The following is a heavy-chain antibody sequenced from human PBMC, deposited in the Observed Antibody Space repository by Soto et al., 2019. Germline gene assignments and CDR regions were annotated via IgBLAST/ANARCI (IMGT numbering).Heavy chain of an antibody. J-gene: IGHJ4*02. CDR2: IYWDDDK. Sequence: QITLKESGPTLVKPTQTLTLTCTFSGFSLSSPAVVVNWIRQPPGKALEWLALIYWDDDKQYSPSLRSRLTITKDTSKNQVVLTMTNMDPVDTATYYCAHGSGWLSDYWGQGTLVTVSS. D-gene: IGHD6-19*01. CDR1: GFSLSSPAVV. CDR3: AHGSGWLSDY. V-gene: IGHV2-5*02.